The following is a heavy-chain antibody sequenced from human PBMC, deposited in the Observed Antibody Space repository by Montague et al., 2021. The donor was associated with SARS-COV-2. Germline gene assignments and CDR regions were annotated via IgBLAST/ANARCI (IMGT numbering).Heavy chain of an antibody. Sequence: SLRLSCAASGFTFSSYAMHWVRQAPGKGLEWVAVISYDGSNKYYVDSXXGRFPISRDNSKNTLYLQMNSLRAEDTAVYYCARDPDGYNEDGAFDIWGQGTMVTVSS. CDR3: ARDPDGYNEDGAFDI. CDR2: ISYDGSNK. D-gene: IGHD5-24*01. CDR1: GFTFSSYA. V-gene: IGHV3-30*04. J-gene: IGHJ3*02.